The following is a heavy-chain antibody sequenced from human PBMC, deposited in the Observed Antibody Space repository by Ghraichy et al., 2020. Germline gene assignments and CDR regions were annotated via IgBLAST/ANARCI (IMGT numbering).Heavy chain of an antibody. CDR2: ISYDGSNK. V-gene: IGHV3-30*18. CDR3: AKELSIGYCSSTSCPAHWKGDAFDI. Sequence: GGSLRLSCAASGFTFSSYGMHWVRQAPGKGLEWVAVISYDGSNKYYADSVKGRFTISRDNSKNTLYLQMNSLGAEDTAVYYCAKELSIGYCSSTSCPAHWKGDAFDIWGQGTMVTVSS. J-gene: IGHJ3*02. D-gene: IGHD2-2*01. CDR1: GFTFSSYG.